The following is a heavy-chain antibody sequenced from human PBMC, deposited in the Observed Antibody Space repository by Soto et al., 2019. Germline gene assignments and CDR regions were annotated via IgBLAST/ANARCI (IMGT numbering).Heavy chain of an antibody. Sequence: ASVKVSCKASGGTFSSYAISLLLQAPVQGLEWMGGIIPIFGTANYAQKFQGRVTITADESTSTAYMELSSLRSEDTAVYYCARYCTNGVCNYYYGMDVWGQGTTVTVSS. CDR1: GGTFSSYA. D-gene: IGHD2-8*01. CDR2: IIPIFGTA. V-gene: IGHV1-69*13. CDR3: ARYCTNGVCNYYYGMDV. J-gene: IGHJ6*02.